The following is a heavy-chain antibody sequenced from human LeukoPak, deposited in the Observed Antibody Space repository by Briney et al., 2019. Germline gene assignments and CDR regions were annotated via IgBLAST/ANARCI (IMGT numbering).Heavy chain of an antibody. CDR1: GLTFSSYG. Sequence: GGSLRLSCAASGLTFSSYGMHWVRQAPGKGLEWVAVISYDGSNKYYADSVKGRFTISRDNSKNTLYLQMNSLRAEDTAVYYCANDYYGSGSYYSDSFDYWGQGTLVTVSS. CDR3: ANDYYGSGSYYSDSFDY. D-gene: IGHD3-10*01. CDR2: ISYDGSNK. V-gene: IGHV3-30*18. J-gene: IGHJ4*02.